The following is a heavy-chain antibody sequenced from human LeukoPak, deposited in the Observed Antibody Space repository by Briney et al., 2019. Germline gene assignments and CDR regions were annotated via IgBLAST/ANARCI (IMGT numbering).Heavy chain of an antibody. CDR2: IKQDGSEK. Sequence: PGGSLRLSCAASGFTFSSYWMTWVRQAPGKGLEWVANIKQDGSEKSYVDSVTGRFTISRDNARNSLYPQMNSLRAEDTAVYYCARDHGSGGDCWGQGTLVTVSS. D-gene: IGHD1-26*01. CDR1: GFTFSSYW. CDR3: ARDHGSGGDC. V-gene: IGHV3-7*01. J-gene: IGHJ4*02.